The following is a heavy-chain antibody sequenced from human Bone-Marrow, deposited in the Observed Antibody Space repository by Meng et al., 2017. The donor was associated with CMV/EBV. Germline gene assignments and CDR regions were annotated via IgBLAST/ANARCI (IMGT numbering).Heavy chain of an antibody. V-gene: IGHV1-69*05. CDR3: ARASPLYYSKEGVYYYYYGMDV. Sequence: SVKVSCKASGGTFSSYAISWVRQAPGQGLEWMGGIIPIFGTANYAQKFQGRVTITTDESTSTAYMELRSLRSDDTAVYYCARASPLYYSKEGVYYYYYGMDVWGQGTTVTVSS. J-gene: IGHJ6*02. CDR1: GGTFSSYA. D-gene: IGHD4-11*01. CDR2: IIPIFGTA.